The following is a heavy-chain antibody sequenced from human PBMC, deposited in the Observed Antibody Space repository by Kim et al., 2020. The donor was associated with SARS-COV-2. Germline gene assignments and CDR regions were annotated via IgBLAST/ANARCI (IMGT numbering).Heavy chain of an antibody. CDR2: IKRNLDGATG. D-gene: IGHD2-2*01. V-gene: IGHV3-15*01. J-gene: IGHJ6*02. Sequence: GGSLRLSCAASGFTFSNAWMTWVRQSPGKGLEWVGRIKRNLDGATGDYAASVKGRVTISRDDSINTLYLRMNSLKTEDTAVYFCTTDPYCSLTSCKGPNSYYGLAVWGQGTTVTVTS. CDR1: GFTFSNAW. CDR3: TTDPYCSLTSCKGPNSYYGLAV.